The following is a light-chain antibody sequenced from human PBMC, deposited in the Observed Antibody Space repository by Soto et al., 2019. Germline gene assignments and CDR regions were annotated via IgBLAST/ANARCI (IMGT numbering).Light chain of an antibody. CDR2: DAS. J-gene: IGKJ3*01. CDR1: QGISSA. V-gene: IGKV1-13*02. CDR3: QQMET. Sequence: AIQLTQSPSSLSASVGDRVTITCRASQGISSALAWYQQKPGKAPKLLIYDASSLESGVPSRFSGSASGTDFTLTISSLQTEDFATYYCQQMETFGPGTKVDIK.